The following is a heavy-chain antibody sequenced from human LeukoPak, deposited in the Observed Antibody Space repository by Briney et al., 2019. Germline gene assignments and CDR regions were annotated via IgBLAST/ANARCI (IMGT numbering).Heavy chain of an antibody. D-gene: IGHD4-17*01. CDR2: IIPILDIA. Sequence: GASVKVSCKASGGTFSSYAISWVRQAPGQGLEWMGRIIPILDIANYAQRFQGRVTITADKSTSTAYMELNSLRSEDTAVYYCARRGDDRVTIGDYYYYGMDVWGQGTTVTVSS. CDR1: GGTFSSYA. J-gene: IGHJ6*02. V-gene: IGHV1-69*04. CDR3: ARRGDDRVTIGDYYYYGMDV.